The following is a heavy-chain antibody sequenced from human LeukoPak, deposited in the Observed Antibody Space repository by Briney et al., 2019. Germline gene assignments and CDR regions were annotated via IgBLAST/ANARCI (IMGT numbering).Heavy chain of an antibody. J-gene: IGHJ4*02. Sequence: ASVKVSCKASGYTFTTYGISWVRQAPRQGLEWMGWTGAYNGNTNYAQKFQGRVTMTTDTSTSTGYMELRSLTSDDTAVYYCARDGGVRGGTDYWGQGTLVTVSS. V-gene: IGHV1-18*01. D-gene: IGHD3-16*01. CDR3: ARDGGVRGGTDY. CDR1: GYTFTTYG. CDR2: TGAYNGNT.